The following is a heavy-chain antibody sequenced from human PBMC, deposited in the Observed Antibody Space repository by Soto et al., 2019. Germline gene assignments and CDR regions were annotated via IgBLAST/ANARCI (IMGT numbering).Heavy chain of an antibody. CDR2: IYSGGRT. J-gene: IGHJ4*02. V-gene: IGHV3-66*01. D-gene: IGHD6-19*01. CDR1: GFSVSRNY. CDR3: ARDAAQWHLGY. Sequence: EVQLVESGGGLVQPGGSLRLSCAASGFSVSRNYMSWVRQAPGKGLEWVSIIYSGGRTYYTDSVKGRLTISRDNSKNTLYLQMSHLRAGDTAVYYCARDAAQWHLGYWGQGTLVTVSS.